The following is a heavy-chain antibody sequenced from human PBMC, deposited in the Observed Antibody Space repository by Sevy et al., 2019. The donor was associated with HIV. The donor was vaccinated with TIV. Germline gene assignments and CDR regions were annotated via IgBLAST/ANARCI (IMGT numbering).Heavy chain of an antibody. CDR2: ISGSGRYT. J-gene: IGHJ6*02. D-gene: IGHD2-15*01. CDR1: GFTFSTNA. CDR3: AKGFCSGGSCHSDYYYYGMDV. V-gene: IGHV3-23*01. Sequence: GGSLRLSCAASGFTFSTNAMNWVLQAPGKGLEWVSSISGSGRYTYYADSVEGRFTISRDSSKNTLYLQMNSLRADDTALYYCAKGFCSGGSCHSDYYYYGMDVWGQGTTVTVSS.